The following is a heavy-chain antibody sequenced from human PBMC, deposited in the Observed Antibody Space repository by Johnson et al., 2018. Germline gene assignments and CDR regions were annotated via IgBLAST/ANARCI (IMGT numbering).Heavy chain of an antibody. V-gene: IGHV4-59*01. J-gene: IGHJ6*02. CDR2: IYYSGST. CDR1: GGSISSYY. Sequence: QVQLQESGPGLVKPSETLSLTCTVSGGSISSYYWSWIRQPPGKGLEWIGYIYYSGSTNYNPSLKSRVTLSVDTTKNQFSLKLSSVTAADTAVYYCARDPRYYYYGMDVWGQGTTVTVSS. CDR3: ARDPRYYYYGMDV.